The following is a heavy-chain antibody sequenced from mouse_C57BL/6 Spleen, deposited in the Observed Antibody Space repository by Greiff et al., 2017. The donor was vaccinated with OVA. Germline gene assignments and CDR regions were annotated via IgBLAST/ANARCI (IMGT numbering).Heavy chain of an antibody. J-gene: IGHJ3*01. Sequence: VQLQQSGPELVKPGASVKISCKASGYTFTDYYMNWVKQSHGKSLEWIGDINPNNGGTSYNQKFKGKATLTVDKSSSTAYMELRSLTSEDSAVYYCARSPYDYDGAYWGQGTLVTVSA. V-gene: IGHV1-26*01. CDR2: INPNNGGT. D-gene: IGHD2-4*01. CDR3: ARSPYDYDGAY. CDR1: GYTFTDYY.